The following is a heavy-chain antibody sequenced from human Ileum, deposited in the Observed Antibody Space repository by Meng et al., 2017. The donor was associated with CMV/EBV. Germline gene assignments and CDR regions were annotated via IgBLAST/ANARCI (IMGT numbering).Heavy chain of an antibody. CDR2: LSPGGGAT. CDR3: AKGNNTAGFHPSYYALDV. J-gene: IGHJ6*02. V-gene: IGHV3-23*01. D-gene: IGHD2-8*02. Sequence: GESLNISCAASGFVFSTSAMSWVRQAPGRGLEWVSALSPGGGATYYAQSVSGRFSVSSDHSKNMVFLQLNSLRAEDTAVYYCAKGNNTAGFHPSYYALDVWGQGTTVTVSS. CDR1: GFVFSTSA.